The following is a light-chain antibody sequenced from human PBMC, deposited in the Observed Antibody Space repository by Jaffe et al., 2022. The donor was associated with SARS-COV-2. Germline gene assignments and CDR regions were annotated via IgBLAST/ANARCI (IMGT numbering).Light chain of an antibody. CDR3: SSYAGSSNLV. CDR2: EVN. Sequence: QSALTQPPSASGSPGQSVTISCTGTSSDVGVYNYVSWYQQHPGKAPKLMIYEVNKRPSGVPDRFSGSKSGNTASLTVSGLQAEDEADYYCSSYAGSSNLVFGGGTKLTVL. CDR1: SSDVGVYNY. J-gene: IGLJ2*01. V-gene: IGLV2-8*01.